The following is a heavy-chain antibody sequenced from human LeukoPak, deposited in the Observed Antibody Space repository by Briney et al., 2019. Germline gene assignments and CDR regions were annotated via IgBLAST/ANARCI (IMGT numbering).Heavy chain of an antibody. D-gene: IGHD3-16*01. J-gene: IGHJ4*02. CDR3: AFCSWGKTAPADY. V-gene: IGHV3-23*01. Sequence: GGSLRLSCAASGFTFSSYAMSWVRQAPGEGLEWVSAISGSGGSTYYADSVKGRFTISRDNSKNTLYLQMNSLRAEDTAVYYCAFCSWGKTAPADYWGQGTLVTVSS. CDR1: GFTFSSYA. CDR2: ISGSGGST.